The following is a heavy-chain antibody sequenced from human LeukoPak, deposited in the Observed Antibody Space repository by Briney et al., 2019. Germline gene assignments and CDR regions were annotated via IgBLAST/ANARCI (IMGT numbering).Heavy chain of an antibody. V-gene: IGHV4-39*01. D-gene: IGHD5-24*01. J-gene: IGHJ4*02. CDR2: IYYSGST. CDR1: GGSISSSSYY. CDR3: ASEVEMATIVNDY. Sequence: SETLSLTCTVSGGSISSSSYYWGWIRQPPGTGLEWIGSIYYSGSTPYNPSLKSRVTISVDTSKNQFSLKLSSVTAADTAVYYCASEVEMATIVNDYWGQGTLVTVSS.